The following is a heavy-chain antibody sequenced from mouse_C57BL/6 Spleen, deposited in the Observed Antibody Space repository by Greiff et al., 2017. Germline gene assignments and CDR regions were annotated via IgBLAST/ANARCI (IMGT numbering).Heavy chain of an antibody. CDR1: GFTFSDYG. Sequence: EVKVVESGGGLVKPGGSLKLSCAASGFTFSDYGMHWVRQAPEKGLEWVAYISSGSSTIYYADTVKGRFTISRDNAKNTLFLQMTSLRSEDTAMYYCARNGWLGVYYFDYWGQGTTLTVSS. CDR3: ARNGWLGVYYFDY. J-gene: IGHJ2*01. CDR2: ISSGSSTI. D-gene: IGHD2-3*01. V-gene: IGHV5-17*01.